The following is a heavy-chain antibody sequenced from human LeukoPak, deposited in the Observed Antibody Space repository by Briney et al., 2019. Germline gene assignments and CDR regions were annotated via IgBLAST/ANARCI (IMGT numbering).Heavy chain of an antibody. D-gene: IGHD3-22*01. CDR2: ISSNGGST. J-gene: IGHJ5*02. CDR3: ARDYYDSSGSSWFDP. V-gene: IGHV3-64*01. CDR1: GFTFSSYA. Sequence: PGGSLRLSCAASGFTFSSYAMHWVRQAPGKGLEYVSAISSNGGSTYYANSVKGRFTISRDNSKNTLYLQMGSLRAKDTALYYCARDYYDSSGSSWFDPWGQGTLVTVSS.